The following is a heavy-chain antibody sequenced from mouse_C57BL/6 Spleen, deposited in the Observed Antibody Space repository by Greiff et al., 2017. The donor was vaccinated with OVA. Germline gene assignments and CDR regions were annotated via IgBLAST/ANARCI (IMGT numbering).Heavy chain of an antibody. CDR1: GFTFSSYA. D-gene: IGHD1-1*01. V-gene: IGHV5-9-1*02. Sequence: EVKLVESGGGLVQPGGSLKLSCAASGFTFSSYAMSWVRQTPEKRLEWVAYISSGGDYIYYADTVKGRFTISRDNARNTLYLQMSSLKSEDTAMYYCTREGYYGSSLYAMDYWGQGTSVTVSS. J-gene: IGHJ4*01. CDR3: TREGYYGSSLYAMDY. CDR2: ISSGGDYI.